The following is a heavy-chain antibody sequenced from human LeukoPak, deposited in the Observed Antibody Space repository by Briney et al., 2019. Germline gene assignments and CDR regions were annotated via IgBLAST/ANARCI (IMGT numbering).Heavy chain of an antibody. Sequence: SDTLSLTCTVSGGSISSSSYYWGWTRHPPGKGLEWIGSIYYSGSTYYNPSLKSRVTISVDTSKNQFSLTLSSVTAADTAVYYCARHSAAVAGIDYWGQGTLVTVSS. D-gene: IGHD6-19*01. V-gene: IGHV4-39*01. CDR2: IYYSGST. J-gene: IGHJ4*02. CDR3: ARHSAAVAGIDY. CDR1: GGSISSSSYY.